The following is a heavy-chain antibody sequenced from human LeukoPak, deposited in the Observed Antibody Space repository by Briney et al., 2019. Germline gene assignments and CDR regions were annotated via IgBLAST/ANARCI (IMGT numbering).Heavy chain of an antibody. CDR2: IKSDGSST. CDR3: TRELPFDL. V-gene: IGHV3-74*01. CDR1: GFTFSSYS. J-gene: IGHJ2*01. Sequence: PPGGSLRLSCAASGFTFSSYSMNWVRQAPGKGLVWVSRIKSDGSSTNYADSVKGRFTISRDNAKNTLYLQMNSLRAEDTAVYYCTRELPFDLWGRGTLVTVSS. D-gene: IGHD2-21*01.